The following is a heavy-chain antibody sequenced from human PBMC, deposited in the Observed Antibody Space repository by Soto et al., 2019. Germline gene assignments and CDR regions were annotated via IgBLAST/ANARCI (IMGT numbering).Heavy chain of an antibody. CDR2: IWYDGSNK. J-gene: IGHJ4*02. D-gene: IGHD3-10*01. Sequence: GGSLRLSCAASGFTFSSYGMHWVRQAPGKGLEWVAVIWYDGSNKYYADSVKGRFTIPRDNSKNTLYRQMNSLRAEDTAVYYCAREGYGSGSYYNQPIDYWGQGTLVTVSS. V-gene: IGHV3-33*01. CDR3: AREGYGSGSYYNQPIDY. CDR1: GFTFSSYG.